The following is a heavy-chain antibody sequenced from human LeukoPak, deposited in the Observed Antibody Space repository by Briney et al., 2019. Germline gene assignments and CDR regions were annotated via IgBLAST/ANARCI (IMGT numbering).Heavy chain of an antibody. D-gene: IGHD6-13*01. CDR2: ICAYNGNT. CDR1: GYTFTSYV. V-gene: IGHV1-18*01. J-gene: IGHJ1*01. Sequence: ASVKVSCKASGYTFTSYVISWVRQAPGQGLEWMGWICAYNGNTNYAQKLQGRVTMTTSTSTSTAYTELRSLRCDDTAVDYWARNSSRWSAAYFQHWGQGTLVTVSS. CDR3: ARNSSRWSAAYFQH.